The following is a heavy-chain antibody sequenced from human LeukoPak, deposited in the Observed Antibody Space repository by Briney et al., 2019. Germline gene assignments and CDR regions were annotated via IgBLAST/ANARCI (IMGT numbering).Heavy chain of an antibody. D-gene: IGHD3-10*01. CDR3: ARGRGYYFDY. V-gene: IGHV4-34*01. CDR1: GGSFSGYS. J-gene: IGHJ4*02. Sequence: SETLSLTCAVYGGSFSGYSWSWVRQPPGKGLEWVGEMNHGGSTYYNPSLKSRVTISVDTSKNQFSLKLSSVTAADTAVYYCARGRGYYFDYWGQGTLVTVSS. CDR2: MNHGGST.